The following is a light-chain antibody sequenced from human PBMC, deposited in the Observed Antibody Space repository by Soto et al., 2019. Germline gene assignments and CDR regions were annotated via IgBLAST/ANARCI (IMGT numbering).Light chain of an antibody. Sequence: QSALTQPASVSGSPGQSITISCTGTRTDVGSYDLVSWYQQLPGKVPKLVIYEVTKRPSGVSNRFSGSKSGNTASLTISGLQAEDEADYYCCSYAGTSSFVLFGGGTKLTVL. CDR3: CSYAGTSSFVL. CDR1: RTDVGSYDL. V-gene: IGLV2-23*02. J-gene: IGLJ2*01. CDR2: EVT.